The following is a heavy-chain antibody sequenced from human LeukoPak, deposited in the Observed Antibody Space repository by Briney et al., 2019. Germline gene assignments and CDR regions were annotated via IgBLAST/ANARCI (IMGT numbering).Heavy chain of an antibody. CDR1: GFSFNNYA. V-gene: IGHV3-23*01. CDR3: AKEESNGILAAGRGSEY. Sequence: GGSLRLSCAASGFSFNNYAMSWVRRAPGKGLEWVSAISSSDGATFYADSAKGRFTISRDNSKNTLYLQVNSLRAEDTAVYYCAKEESNGILAAGRGSEYWGQGTLVTVSS. CDR2: ISSSDGAT. J-gene: IGHJ4*02. D-gene: IGHD6-13*01.